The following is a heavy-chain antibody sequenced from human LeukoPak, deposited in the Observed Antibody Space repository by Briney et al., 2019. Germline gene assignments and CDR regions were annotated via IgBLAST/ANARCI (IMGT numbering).Heavy chain of an antibody. CDR1: GGSISSSSYY. CDR2: IYYSGST. D-gene: IGHD3-22*01. Sequence: SETLSLTCTVSGGSISSSSYYWGWIRQPPGKGLEWIGSIYYSGSTYYNPSLKSRVTISVDTSKNQFSLKLSSVTAADTAVYYCARDYYDSSGYYYWDDYWGQGTLVTVSS. J-gene: IGHJ4*02. CDR3: ARDYYDSSGYYYWDDY. V-gene: IGHV4-39*07.